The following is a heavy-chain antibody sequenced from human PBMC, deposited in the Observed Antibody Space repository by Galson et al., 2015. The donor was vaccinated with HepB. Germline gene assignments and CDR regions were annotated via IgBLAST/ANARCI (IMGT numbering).Heavy chain of an antibody. V-gene: IGHV5-51*03. J-gene: IGHJ1*01. CDR2: IYPGDSDT. CDR3: ARVFEYASGVGYFQY. Sequence: QSGAEVKKPGESLKISCQVSGYSFTTYWIAWVRQMPGKGLEWIGIIYPGDSDTRYNPSFQGRVTISVDKSISTAYLQWSILKASDTAMYYCARVFEYASGVGYFQYWGQGTLIAVSS. CDR1: GYSFTTYW. D-gene: IGHD3-10*01.